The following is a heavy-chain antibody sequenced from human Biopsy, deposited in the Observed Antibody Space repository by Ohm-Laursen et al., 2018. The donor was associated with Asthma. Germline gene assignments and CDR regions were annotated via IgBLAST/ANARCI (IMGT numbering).Heavy chain of an antibody. CDR1: GYTFNSAG. CDR3: ARAVDYSHYYGIDV. J-gene: IGHJ6*02. Sequence: SVKVSCKTSGYTFNSAGITWVRQAPGQGLEWMGWISVYNGNTKVAQKLQDRVTMITDTSTSTAYMELRNLRSGDTAVYFCARAVDYSHYYGIDVWGQGTTVTVS. V-gene: IGHV1-18*01. D-gene: IGHD3-10*01. CDR2: ISVYNGNT.